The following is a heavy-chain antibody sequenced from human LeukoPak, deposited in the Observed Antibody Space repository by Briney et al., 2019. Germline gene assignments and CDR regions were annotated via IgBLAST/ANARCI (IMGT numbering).Heavy chain of an antibody. CDR2: LYYSGST. J-gene: IGHJ4*02. Sequence: SETLFLTCTVSGGSLSSSTFYWGWVRQPPGEGLEWIGSLYYSGSTYYNPSLKSRVTISVDTSKNHFSLKLTSVTPEDTAVYYCARGWLQSAFDYWGQGTMVTVSS. D-gene: IGHD5-24*01. V-gene: IGHV4-39*02. CDR3: ARGWLQSAFDY. CDR1: GGSLSSSTFY.